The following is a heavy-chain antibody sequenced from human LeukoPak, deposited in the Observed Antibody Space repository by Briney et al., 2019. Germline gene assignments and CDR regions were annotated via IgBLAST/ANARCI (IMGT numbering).Heavy chain of an antibody. CDR1: GYTFTGYY. V-gene: IGHV1-2*02. J-gene: IGHJ4*02. CDR2: TNPNSGGT. Sequence: ASVKVSCKASGYTFTGYYMHWVRQAPGQGLEWMGWTNPNSGGTNYAQKFQGRVTMTRDTSISTAYMELSRLRSDDTAVYYCARARIPIVVVVAASNGLFDYWGQGTLVTVSS. CDR3: ARARIPIVVVVAASNGLFDY. D-gene: IGHD2-15*01.